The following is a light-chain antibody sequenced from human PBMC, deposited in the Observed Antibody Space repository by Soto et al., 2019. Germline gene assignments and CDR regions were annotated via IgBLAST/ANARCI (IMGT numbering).Light chain of an antibody. CDR3: QQYGSLSWT. CDR2: VAS. CDR1: QSVSSNY. V-gene: IGKV3-20*01. J-gene: IGKJ1*01. Sequence: DIVLTQSPGTLSLSPGQRATLSCRASQSVSSNYLAWYQQRPGQAPRLLIYVASTRATGIPDRFSGSGSGTDFTLTISRLEPEDFAVYYCQQYGSLSWTFGQGTKV.